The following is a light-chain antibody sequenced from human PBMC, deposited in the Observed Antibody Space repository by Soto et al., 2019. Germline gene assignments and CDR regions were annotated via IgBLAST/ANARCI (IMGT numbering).Light chain of an antibody. CDR3: KQYKEWPPFT. CDR2: GAS. CDR1: QSVNSN. J-gene: IGKJ5*01. V-gene: IGKV3-15*01. Sequence: EIVMTQSPATLSVSPGERATLSCRASQSVNSNLAWYQQKPGQAPRLLILGASTRATGIPARFSGSGSGTEFTLSISSLESEDFAAYYCKQYKEWPPFTFGQGTRLEIK.